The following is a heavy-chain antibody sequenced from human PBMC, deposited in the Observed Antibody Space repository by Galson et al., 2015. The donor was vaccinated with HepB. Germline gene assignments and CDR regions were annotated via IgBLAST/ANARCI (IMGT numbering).Heavy chain of an antibody. V-gene: IGHV3-33*01. J-gene: IGHJ4*02. D-gene: IGHD3-22*01. CDR2: IWYDGSNK. Sequence: SLRLSCAASGFTFSSYGMHWVRQAPGKGLEWVAVIWYDGSNKYYADSVKGRFTISRDNSKNTVYLQMNSLRAEDTVVYYCARELYDSSGYPFDYWGQGTLVTVSS. CDR3: ARELYDSSGYPFDY. CDR1: GFTFSSYG.